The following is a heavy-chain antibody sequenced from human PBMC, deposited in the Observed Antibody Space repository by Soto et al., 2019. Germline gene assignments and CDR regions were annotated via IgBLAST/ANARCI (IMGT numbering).Heavy chain of an antibody. D-gene: IGHD2-2*01. CDR2: IYYSGST. V-gene: IGHV4-59*01. CDR3: ASPPYKSASTFDY. J-gene: IGHJ4*02. Sequence: SETLSLTCTVSGGSISSYYWSWIRQPPGKGLEWIGYIYYSGSTNYNPSLKSRVTISVDTSKNQFSLKLSSVTAADTAVYYCASPPYKSASTFDYWGLGTLVTVSS. CDR1: GGSISSYY.